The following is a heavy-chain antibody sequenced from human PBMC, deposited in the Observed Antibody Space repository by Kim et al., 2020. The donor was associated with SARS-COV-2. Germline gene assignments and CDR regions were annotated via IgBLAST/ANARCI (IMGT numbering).Heavy chain of an antibody. D-gene: IGHD3-3*01. CDR1: GYSFTSYW. CDR2: IDPSDSYT. J-gene: IGHJ5*02. V-gene: IGHV5-10-1*01. CDR3: ARRYYDFWSGYLGVYWFDP. Sequence: GESLKISCKGSGYSFTSYWISWVRQMPGKGLEWMGRIDPSDSYTNYSPSFQGHVTISADKSISTAYLQWSSLKASDTAMYYCARRYYDFWSGYLGVYWFDPWGQGTLVTVSS.